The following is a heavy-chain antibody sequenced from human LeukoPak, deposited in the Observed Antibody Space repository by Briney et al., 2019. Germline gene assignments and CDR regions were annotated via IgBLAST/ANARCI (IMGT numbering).Heavy chain of an antibody. CDR1: GFTFDDYG. CDR3: ARDEGYYDSRGSFDY. CDR2: INWNGGST. V-gene: IGHV3-20*04. J-gene: IGHJ4*02. Sequence: GGSLRLSCAASGFTFDDYGMSWVRQAPGKGLEWVSGINWNGGSTGYADSVKGRFTISRDNAKNSLYLQMNSLRAEDTAVYYCARDEGYYDSRGSFDYWGQGTLVTVSS. D-gene: IGHD3-22*01.